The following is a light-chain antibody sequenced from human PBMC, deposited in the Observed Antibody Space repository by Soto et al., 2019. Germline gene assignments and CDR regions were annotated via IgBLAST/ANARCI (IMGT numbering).Light chain of an antibody. CDR2: VEGSGNY. CDR3: ESWDTNTRV. CDR1: SRHSFYD. Sequence: QAVLTQPSYASASLGSSVSLTCTLSSRHSFYDIAWHQQRPGTAPRYLMKVEGSGNYDKGSGIPERFSGSSSGADRYLTISHLRSEDEGDFYCESWDTNTRVFGGGTKLTVL. V-gene: IGLV4-60*03. J-gene: IGLJ3*02.